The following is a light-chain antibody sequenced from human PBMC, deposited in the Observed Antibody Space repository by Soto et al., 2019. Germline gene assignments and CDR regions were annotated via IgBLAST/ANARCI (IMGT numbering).Light chain of an antibody. V-gene: IGKV3-11*01. Sequence: EMLMTQSPATLSVSPGEGATLSCRASQSVSSNLTWYQQKPGQAPRLLIYDASNRATGIPARFSGSGSGTDFTLTISSLEPEDSAVYYCQQRSYLFTFGGGTKVDIK. CDR3: QQRSYLFT. CDR1: QSVSSN. CDR2: DAS. J-gene: IGKJ4*01.